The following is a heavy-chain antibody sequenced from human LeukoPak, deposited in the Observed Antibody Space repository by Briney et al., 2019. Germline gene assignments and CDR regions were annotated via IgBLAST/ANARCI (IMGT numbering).Heavy chain of an antibody. CDR3: ARGTTVLYF. V-gene: IGHV3-48*04. D-gene: IGHD1-1*01. CDR2: ISSNNASS. CDR1: ELTFSTSG. J-gene: IGHJ4*02. Sequence: GGSLRLSCAASELTFSTSGMNWVRQAPEKGLEWISYISSNNASSNYADSVKGRFTISRDNAKNSLYLQMNSLRAEDTAVYYCARGTTVLYFGGQGTPVPVFS.